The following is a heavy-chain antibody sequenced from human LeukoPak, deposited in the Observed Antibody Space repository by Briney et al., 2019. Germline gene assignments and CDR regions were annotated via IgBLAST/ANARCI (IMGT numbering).Heavy chain of an antibody. CDR2: ISGSGGST. J-gene: IGHJ6*02. CDR1: GFTFSSYA. V-gene: IGHV3-23*01. CDR3: ARDQVVVTATSYGMDV. Sequence: GGSLRLSCAASGFTFSSYAMSWVRQAPGKGLEWVSAISGSGGSTYYADSVKGRFTISRDNSKNTLYLQMNSLRAEDTAVYYCARDQVVVTATSYGMDVWGQGTTVTVSS. D-gene: IGHD2-21*02.